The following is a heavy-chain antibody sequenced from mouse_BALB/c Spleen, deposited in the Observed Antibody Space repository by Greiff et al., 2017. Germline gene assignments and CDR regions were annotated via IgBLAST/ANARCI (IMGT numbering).Heavy chain of an antibody. CDR3: ARDGADLYYGAHFDD. CDR2: IYPGDGDT. Sequence: VKLQESGAELARPGASVKLSCKASGYTFTSYWMQWVKQRPGQGLEWIGAIYPGDGDTRYTQKFKGKATLTADKSSSTAYMQLSSLASEDSAVYYCARDGADLYYGAHFDDWGQGTTLTVSS. D-gene: IGHD1-1*01. CDR1: GYTFTSYW. V-gene: IGHV1-87*01. J-gene: IGHJ2*01.